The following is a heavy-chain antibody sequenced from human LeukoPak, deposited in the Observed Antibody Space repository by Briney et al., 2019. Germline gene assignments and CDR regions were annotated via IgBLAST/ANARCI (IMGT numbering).Heavy chain of an antibody. V-gene: IGHV3-7*01. Sequence: GGSLRLSCAASGFTFSSYWISWVRQAPGKGLEWVANIKQDGSEKYYVDSVKGRFTISRDNAKNSLYLQMNSLRAEDTAVYYCARANYSSGWYSVYYYYYMDVWGKGTTVTVSS. D-gene: IGHD6-19*01. CDR2: IKQDGSEK. CDR1: GFTFSSYW. J-gene: IGHJ6*03. CDR3: ARANYSSGWYSVYYYYYMDV.